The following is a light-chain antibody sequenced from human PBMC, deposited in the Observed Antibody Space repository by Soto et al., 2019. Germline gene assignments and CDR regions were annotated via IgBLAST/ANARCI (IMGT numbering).Light chain of an antibody. J-gene: IGLJ2*01. CDR2: GNS. Sequence: HSVLTQPPSVSGAPGQRVTISCTGSSSNIGAGYDVHWYQQLPGTVPKVLIYGNSNRPSGVPDRFSGSKSGTSASLAITGLQAEDEADYYCQSYDSSLSAVVFGGGTKLTVL. V-gene: IGLV1-40*01. CDR1: SSNIGAGYD. CDR3: QSYDSSLSAVV.